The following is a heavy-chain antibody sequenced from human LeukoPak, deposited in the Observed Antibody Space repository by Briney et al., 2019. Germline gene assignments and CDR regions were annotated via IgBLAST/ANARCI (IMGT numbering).Heavy chain of an antibody. CDR1: GGSISSYY. Sequence: SETLSLTCTVSGGSISSYYWSWIRQPPGKGLEWIGYIYYSGSTNYNPSLKSRVTISVDTSKNQFSLKLSSVTAADTAVYYCARHGLGDSSGYYYPFDYWGQGTLVTVSS. J-gene: IGHJ4*02. CDR3: ARHGLGDSSGYYYPFDY. D-gene: IGHD3-22*01. V-gene: IGHV4-59*08. CDR2: IYYSGST.